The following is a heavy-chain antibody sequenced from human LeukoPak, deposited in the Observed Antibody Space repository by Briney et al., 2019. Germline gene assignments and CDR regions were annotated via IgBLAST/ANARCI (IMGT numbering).Heavy chain of an antibody. CDR3: GRDTLGMVVVPAAVRESGGGIDY. CDR1: GFTFSSYA. V-gene: IGHV3-30-3*01. J-gene: IGHJ4*02. Sequence: GGSLRLSCAASGFTFSSYAMHWVRQAPGKGLEWVAVISYDGSDKYYADSVKGRFTISRDNSKNTLYLQMNSLRAEDTAVYYCGRDTLGMVVVPAAVRESGGGIDYCGQGTLVTVSS. D-gene: IGHD2-2*02. CDR2: ISYDGSDK.